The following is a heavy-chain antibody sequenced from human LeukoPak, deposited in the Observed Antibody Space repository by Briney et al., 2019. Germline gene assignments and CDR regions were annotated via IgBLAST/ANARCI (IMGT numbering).Heavy chain of an antibody. CDR3: ARVNGGSLFDY. Sequence: PSETLSLTCTVSGGSISSYYWSWIRQPPGKGLEWIGYIYYSGSTYYNPSLKSRVTISVDTSKNQFSLKLSSVTAADTAVYYCARVNGGSLFDYWGQGTLVTVSS. CDR2: IYYSGST. V-gene: IGHV4-30-4*08. CDR1: GGSISSYY. D-gene: IGHD4-23*01. J-gene: IGHJ4*02.